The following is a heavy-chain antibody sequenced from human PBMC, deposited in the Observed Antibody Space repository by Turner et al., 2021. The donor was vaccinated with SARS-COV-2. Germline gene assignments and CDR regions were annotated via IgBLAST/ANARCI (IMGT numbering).Heavy chain of an antibody. CDR1: NGPITNYLKY. J-gene: IGHJ5*01. CDR3: TRSGNSQTRDNWFGP. Sequence: QLHESGPGLVRSSDTLSLSCAVSNGPITNYLKYLAWFRQSPGRGLEWIGSIHHLGSTYYSPSFKSRVSMSVDLSRSQFSLTLSGLSAGDTAVYFCTRSGNSQTRDNWFGPWGQGIRVTVSS. D-gene: IGHD1-1*01. V-gene: IGHV4-39*01. CDR2: IHHLGST.